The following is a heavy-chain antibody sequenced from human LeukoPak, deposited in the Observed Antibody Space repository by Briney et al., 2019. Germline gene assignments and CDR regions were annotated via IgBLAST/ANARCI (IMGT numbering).Heavy chain of an antibody. CDR3: GRLAYYDNSGYL. CDR2: IYPGDSDT. J-gene: IGHJ4*02. Sequence: GQSLKISCKASEYSFTTYWITWVRQIPGKGLECMGVIYPGDSDTRYRTSFQGQATISADKSISTAYRQWNSLKASDPAMYYCGRLAYYDNSGYLWGQGTLVTVSS. D-gene: IGHD3-22*01. CDR1: EYSFTTYW. V-gene: IGHV5-51*01.